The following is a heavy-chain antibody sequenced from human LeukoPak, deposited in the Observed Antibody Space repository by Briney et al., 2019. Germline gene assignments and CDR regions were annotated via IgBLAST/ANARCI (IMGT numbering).Heavy chain of an antibody. Sequence: ASVTVSCKASGYTFTSYYMHWVRQAPGQGLEGMGIINPSGGSTSYAQKFQGRVTMTRDMSTSTVYMELSSLRSEDTAVYYCARLGGYSYGYGYWGQGTLVTVSS. V-gene: IGHV1-46*01. CDR1: GYTFTSYY. D-gene: IGHD5-18*01. CDR3: ARLGGYSYGYGY. CDR2: INPSGGST. J-gene: IGHJ4*02.